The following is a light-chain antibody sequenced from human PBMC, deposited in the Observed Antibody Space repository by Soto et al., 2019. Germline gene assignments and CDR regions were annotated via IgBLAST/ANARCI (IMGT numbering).Light chain of an antibody. Sequence: DIQMTQSPSTLSASVGDRVTITCRASQSISGWLAWYQHKPGKAPKLLIYKASNLESGVPSRFSGSGSETEFTLTISSLQPDDFATYYCQQSNPYFPWSFGQGTKVEIK. CDR2: KAS. J-gene: IGKJ1*01. CDR3: QQSNPYFPWS. CDR1: QSISGW. V-gene: IGKV1-5*03.